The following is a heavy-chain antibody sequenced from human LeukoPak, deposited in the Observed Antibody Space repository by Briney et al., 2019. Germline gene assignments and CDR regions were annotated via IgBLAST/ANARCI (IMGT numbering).Heavy chain of an antibody. D-gene: IGHD3-10*01. J-gene: IGHJ4*02. Sequence: GASVKVSCKASGYTFTGYYMHWVRQAPGRGLEWMGWINPNSGGTNYAQRFQGRVTMTRDTSISTAYMELSRLRSDDTAVYYCARDGSGITMVRGVIPYFDYWGQGTLVTVSS. CDR3: ARDGSGITMVRGVIPYFDY. CDR1: GYTFTGYY. CDR2: INPNSGGT. V-gene: IGHV1-2*02.